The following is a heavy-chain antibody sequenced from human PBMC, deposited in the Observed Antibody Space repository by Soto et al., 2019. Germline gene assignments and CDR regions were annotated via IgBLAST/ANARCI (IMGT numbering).Heavy chain of an antibody. V-gene: IGHV1-46*01. CDR2: INPSGGST. Sequence: ASVKVACNASGYTFTSYYMHWVRQAPGQGLEWMGIINPSGGSTSYAQKFQGRVTMTRDTSTSTVYMELSSLRSEDTAVYYCATPAYDSSGYYQVFLYYWGQGTLVTVSS. CDR1: GYTFTSYY. J-gene: IGHJ4*02. D-gene: IGHD3-22*01. CDR3: ATPAYDSSGYYQVFLYY.